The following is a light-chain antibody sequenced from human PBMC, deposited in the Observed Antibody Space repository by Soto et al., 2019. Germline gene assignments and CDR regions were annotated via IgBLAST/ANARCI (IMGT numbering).Light chain of an antibody. CDR2: AAS. Sequence: AIRMTQSPSSLSASVGDRVTITCRASQGIRNDLGWYQQKPGKAPKLLIYAASSLQSGVPSRFSGSGSGTDFTLTISSLQPENFATYYCLQDYNYPWTFGQGTKVEIK. CDR3: LQDYNYPWT. CDR1: QGIRND. J-gene: IGKJ1*01. V-gene: IGKV1-6*01.